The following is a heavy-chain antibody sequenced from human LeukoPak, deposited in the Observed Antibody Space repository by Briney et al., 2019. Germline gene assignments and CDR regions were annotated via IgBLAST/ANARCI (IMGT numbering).Heavy chain of an antibody. CDR2: ISSSSSYI. D-gene: IGHD6-13*01. CDR3: ARDSRGGGIRGDY. Sequence: PGGSLRLSCAASGFTFSSYNMNWVRQAPGKGLEWVSSISSSSSYIYYADSVKGRFTISRDNAKNSLYLQMNSLRAEDTAVYYCARDSRGGGIRGDYWGQGTLVTVSS. CDR1: GFTFSSYN. J-gene: IGHJ4*02. V-gene: IGHV3-21*01.